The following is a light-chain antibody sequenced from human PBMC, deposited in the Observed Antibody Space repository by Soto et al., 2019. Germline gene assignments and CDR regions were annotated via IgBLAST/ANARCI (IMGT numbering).Light chain of an antibody. Sequence: QSVLTQPAAVSGSPGQSVTISCTGPRSDIGDSNFISWYQHSPGKAPRLLIYEVNNRPSGVSKRFSGSKAGNTASLTISGLQAADEADYYCSLYTSENTYVFGTGTKVTVL. V-gene: IGLV2-14*01. CDR2: EVN. CDR3: SLYTSENTYV. J-gene: IGLJ1*01. CDR1: RSDIGDSNF.